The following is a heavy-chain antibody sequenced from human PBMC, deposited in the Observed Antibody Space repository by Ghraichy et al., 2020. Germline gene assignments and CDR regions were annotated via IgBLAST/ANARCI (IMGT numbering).Heavy chain of an antibody. CDR1: GFTFSSYS. CDR3: ARGSTVVRFYYYAGMDV. D-gene: IGHD4-23*01. Sequence: GGSLRLSCVGSGFTFSSYSMNWVRQSPGKGLEWVSYITSSSRTKSYADSVKGRFTISRDNAQNSLYLQMNSLRDEDTAVYYCARGSTVVRFYYYAGMDVWGQGTTVTVS. CDR2: ITSSSRTK. J-gene: IGHJ6*02. V-gene: IGHV3-48*02.